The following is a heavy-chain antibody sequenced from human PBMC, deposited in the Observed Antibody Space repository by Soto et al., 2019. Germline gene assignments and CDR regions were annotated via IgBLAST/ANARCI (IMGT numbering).Heavy chain of an antibody. CDR2: ISGSGGST. J-gene: IGHJ4*02. V-gene: IGHV3-23*01. Sequence: GGSLRLSCAASGFTFSSYAMSWVRQAPGKGLEWVSAISGSGGSTYYADSVKGRFTISRDNSKNTLYLQMNSLRAEDTAVYYCATPGYCSGGSCLRDYFEYWGQGTLVTVSS. CDR1: GFTFSSYA. D-gene: IGHD2-15*01. CDR3: ATPGYCSGGSCLRDYFEY.